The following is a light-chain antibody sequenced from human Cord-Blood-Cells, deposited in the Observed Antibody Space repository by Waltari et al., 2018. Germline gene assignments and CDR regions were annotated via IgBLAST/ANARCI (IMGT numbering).Light chain of an antibody. CDR2: DVS. V-gene: IGLV2-14*04. Sequence: QSITISCTGTSSDVGGYNYVSWYQQHPGKAPKLMIYDVSNRPSGVSNRFSGSKSGNTASLTISGLQAEDEADYYCSSYTSSSTPYVFGTGTKVTVL. J-gene: IGLJ1*01. CDR3: SSYTSSSTPYV. CDR1: SSDVGGYNY.